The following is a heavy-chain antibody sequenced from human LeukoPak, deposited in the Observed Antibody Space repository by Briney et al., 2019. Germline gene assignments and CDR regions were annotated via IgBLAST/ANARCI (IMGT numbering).Heavy chain of an antibody. CDR1: GGSISSYY. D-gene: IGHD5-24*01. CDR2: IYYSGST. V-gene: IGHV4-59*08. Sequence: SETLSLTCTVSGGSISSYYWSWIRQPPGKGLEWVGYIYYSGSTNYNPSLKSRFTISGDTSKNQFSLKLSSVTAADTAVYYCARGHVEMATIYDYWGQGTLVTVSS. CDR3: ARGHVEMATIYDY. J-gene: IGHJ4*02.